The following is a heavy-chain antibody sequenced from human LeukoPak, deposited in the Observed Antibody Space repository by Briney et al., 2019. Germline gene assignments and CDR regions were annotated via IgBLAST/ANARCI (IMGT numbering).Heavy chain of an antibody. CDR1: GYTFTSYY. CDR3: AREKRGIAAGPTSWFDP. CDR2: INPSGGST. V-gene: IGHV1-46*01. D-gene: IGHD6-13*01. J-gene: IGHJ5*02. Sequence: ASVKVSCKASGYTFTSYYMHWVRQAPGQGLEWMGIINPSGGSTSYAQKFQGRVTMTRDTSTSTAYMELSSLRSEDTAVYYCAREKRGIAAGPTSWFDPWGQGTLVTVSS.